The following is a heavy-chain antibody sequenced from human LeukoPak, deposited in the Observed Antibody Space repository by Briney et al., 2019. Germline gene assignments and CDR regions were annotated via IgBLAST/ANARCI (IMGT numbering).Heavy chain of an antibody. CDR2: ISYDGSNK. D-gene: IGHD5-18*01. CDR1: GFTFSSYG. CDR3: AKLAAMVTY. J-gene: IGHJ4*02. V-gene: IGHV3-30*18. Sequence: PGGSLRLSCAASGFTFSSYGMHWVRQAPGKGLEWVAVISYDGSNKYYADSVKGRFTISRDNSKNTLYLQMNSLRAEDTAVYYCAKLAAMVTYWGQGTLVTVSS.